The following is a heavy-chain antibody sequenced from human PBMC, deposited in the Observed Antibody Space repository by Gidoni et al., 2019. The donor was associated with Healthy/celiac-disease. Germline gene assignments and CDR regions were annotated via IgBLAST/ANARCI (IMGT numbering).Heavy chain of an antibody. CDR2: ISGSGGST. Sequence: EVQLLESGGGLVQPGGSLRLSCAASGFTFSGYAMSWVRQAPGKGLEWVSAISGSGGSTYYADSVKGRFTISRDNSKNTLYLQMNSLRAEDTAVYYCAKTRGASTMIVVVIDAFDIWGQGTMVTVSS. CDR3: AKTRGASTMIVVVIDAFDI. CDR1: GFTFSGYA. D-gene: IGHD3-22*01. J-gene: IGHJ3*02. V-gene: IGHV3-23*01.